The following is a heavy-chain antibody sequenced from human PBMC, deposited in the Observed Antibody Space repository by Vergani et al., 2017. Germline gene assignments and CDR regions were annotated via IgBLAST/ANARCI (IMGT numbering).Heavy chain of an antibody. CDR2: TYYRSKWYN. J-gene: IGHJ4*02. CDR3: ARAVRAWGSSWYGEIDY. V-gene: IGHV6-1*01. Sequence: QVQLQQSGPGLVKPSQTLSLTCAISGDSVSSNSAAWNWIRQSPSRGLEWLGRTYYRSKWYNDYAVSVKSRITINPDTSKNQFSLQLNSVTPEDTAVYYWARAVRAWGSSWYGEIDYWGQGTLVTVSS. CDR1: GDSVSSNSAA. D-gene: IGHD6-13*01.